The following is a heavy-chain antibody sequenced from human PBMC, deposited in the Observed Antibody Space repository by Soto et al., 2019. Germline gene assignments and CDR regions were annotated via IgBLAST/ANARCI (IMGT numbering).Heavy chain of an antibody. CDR2: INYRGNT. CDR1: GGSITSYY. CDR3: ARFGHVAYYFDF. J-gene: IGHJ4*02. D-gene: IGHD3-10*01. Sequence: SETLSLTCTVSGGSITSYYWSWIRQPPGKGLEWIGHINYRGNTNYNPSLKSRLTISADTSKNQFSLKLSSVTAADTAVYFCARFGHVAYYFDFWGQGTLVTVSS. V-gene: IGHV4-59*01.